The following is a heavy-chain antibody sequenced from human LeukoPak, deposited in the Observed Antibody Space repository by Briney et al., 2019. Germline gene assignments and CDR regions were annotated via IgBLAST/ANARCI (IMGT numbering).Heavy chain of an antibody. J-gene: IGHJ4*02. V-gene: IGHV1-69*04. CDR2: IIPILGTA. CDR3: ARAPSYYYDSSGYSFDY. CDR1: GGTFSSYA. D-gene: IGHD3-22*01. Sequence: ASVKVSCKASGGTFSSYAISWVRQAPGQGLEWMGRIIPILGTASYAQKFQGRVTITANKSTSTAYMELSSLRSEDTAVYYCARAPSYYYDSSGYSFDYWGQGTLVTASS.